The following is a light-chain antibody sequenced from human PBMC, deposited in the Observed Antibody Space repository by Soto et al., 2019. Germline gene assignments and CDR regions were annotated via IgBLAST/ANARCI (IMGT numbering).Light chain of an antibody. CDR1: SGHSNYA. V-gene: IGLV4-69*01. J-gene: IGLJ2*01. Sequence: QPVLTQSPSASASLGASVKLTCTLSSGHSNYAIAWHQQQSEKGPRYLMKLNSDGSHSKGDGIPDRFSGSSSGAERYLTISSSQSEDEADYYCQTWGSGIVVFGGGTKITVL. CDR3: QTWGSGIVV. CDR2: LNSDGSH.